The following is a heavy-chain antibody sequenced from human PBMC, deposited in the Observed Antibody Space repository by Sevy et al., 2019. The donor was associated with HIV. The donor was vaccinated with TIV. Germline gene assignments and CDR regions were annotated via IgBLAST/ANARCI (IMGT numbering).Heavy chain of an antibody. Sequence: SETLSLTCTVSGGSISSSSYYWGWIRQPPGKGLEWIGSIYYSGSTYYNPSLKSRVTISVDTSKNQFSLKLSSVTAADTAVYYCARHNGGGDCYSCGYYFDYWGQGTLVTVSS. CDR1: GGSISSSSYY. CDR2: IYYSGST. J-gene: IGHJ4*02. D-gene: IGHD2-21*02. CDR3: ARHNGGGDCYSCGYYFDY. V-gene: IGHV4-39*01.